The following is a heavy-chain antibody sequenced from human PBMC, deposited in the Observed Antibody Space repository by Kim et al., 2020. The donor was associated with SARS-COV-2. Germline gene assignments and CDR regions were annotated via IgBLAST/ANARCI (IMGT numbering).Heavy chain of an antibody. D-gene: IGHD2-15*01. CDR3: ARAHEVDNWFDP. CDR1: GGSISSGSYY. V-gene: IGHV4-61*02. Sequence: SETLSLTCTVSGGSISSGSYYWSWIRQPAGKGLEWIGRIYTSGSTNYNPSLKSRVTISVDTSKNQFSLKLSSVTAADTAVYYWARAHEVDNWFDPWGQGTLVTVSS. J-gene: IGHJ5*02. CDR2: IYTSGST.